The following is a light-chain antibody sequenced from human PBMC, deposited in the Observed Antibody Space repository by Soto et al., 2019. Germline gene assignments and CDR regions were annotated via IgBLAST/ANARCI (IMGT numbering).Light chain of an antibody. Sequence: DIQVTQSPSSLSASVGDRVTITCRASQNIFTYLNWYQQRPGQAPNLLIYATSNLQSGVPSRFSGSGSGTDFTLTISSLQPEDSATYYCQHSYSSPTFGQGTKVDIK. CDR2: ATS. CDR1: QNIFTY. V-gene: IGKV1-39*01. J-gene: IGKJ2*01. CDR3: QHSYSSPT.